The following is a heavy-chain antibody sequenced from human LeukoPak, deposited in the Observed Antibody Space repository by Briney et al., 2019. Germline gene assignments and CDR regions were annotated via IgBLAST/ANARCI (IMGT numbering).Heavy chain of an antibody. V-gene: IGHV4-59*01. D-gene: IGHD3-9*01. CDR2: IYYSGST. CDR1: GGSISSYY. Sequence: SETLSRTCTVSGGSISSYYWSWIRQPPGKGLEWIGYIYYSGSTNYNPSLKSRVTISVDTSKNQFSLKLSSVTAADTAVYYCAREYYDILTGWAGMDVWGKGTTVTVSS. J-gene: IGHJ6*04. CDR3: AREYYDILTGWAGMDV.